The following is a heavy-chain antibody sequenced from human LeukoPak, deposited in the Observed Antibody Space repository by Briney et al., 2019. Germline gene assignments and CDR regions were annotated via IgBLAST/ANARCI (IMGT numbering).Heavy chain of an antibody. Sequence: SETLSLTCAVYGGSFSGYYWSWIRQPPGKGLEWIGEINHSGSTNYNPSLKSRVTISVDTSKNQFSLKLSSVTAADTAVYYCARRVSWYRTPLFDPWGQGTLVTVSS. CDR1: GGSFSGYY. D-gene: IGHD6-13*01. J-gene: IGHJ5*02. V-gene: IGHV4-34*01. CDR3: ARRVSWYRTPLFDP. CDR2: INHSGST.